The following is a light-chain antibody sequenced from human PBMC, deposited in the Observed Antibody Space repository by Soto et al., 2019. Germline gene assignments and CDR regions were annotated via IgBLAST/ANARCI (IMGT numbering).Light chain of an antibody. Sequence: DIQMTQSPSSLSASVGDRVTITCRASQSMSNYLNWYQHKPGKAPKVLIYAASTLQSGVPSRFSGRGSGTDFTLTISSLQHEDFVTYHCQQSYSTPYTFGQGTKLEIK. CDR1: QSMSNY. V-gene: IGKV1-39*01. J-gene: IGKJ2*01. CDR3: QQSYSTPYT. CDR2: AAS.